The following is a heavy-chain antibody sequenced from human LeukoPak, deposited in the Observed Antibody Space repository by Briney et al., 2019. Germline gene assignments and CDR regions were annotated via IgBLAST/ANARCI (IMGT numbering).Heavy chain of an antibody. CDR3: ARFSSWQNWFDP. J-gene: IGHJ5*02. D-gene: IGHD6-13*01. CDR1: GGSISSNY. CDR2: IYYSGST. V-gene: IGHV4-59*01. Sequence: SETLSLTCTVSGGSISSNYWSWIRQPPGKGLEWIGCIYYSGSTNYNPSLKSRVTISVDTSKNQFSLKLSSVTAADTAVYYCARFSSWQNWFDPWGQGTLVTVSS.